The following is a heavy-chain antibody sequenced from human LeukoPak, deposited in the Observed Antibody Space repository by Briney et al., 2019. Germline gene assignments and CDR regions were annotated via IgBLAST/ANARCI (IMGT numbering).Heavy chain of an antibody. D-gene: IGHD6-13*01. Sequence: GGSLRLSCSASGFAFSSYWMTWVRQAPGKGLEWVANIRKDGSGEHYVDSVEGRFTISRDNAKNSLYLQMNRLRTEDTALYYCARDTSPHIAALYYDVFDIWGQGTMVTVSS. J-gene: IGHJ3*02. CDR2: IRKDGSGE. CDR1: GFAFSSYW. CDR3: ARDTSPHIAALYYDVFDI. V-gene: IGHV3-7*03.